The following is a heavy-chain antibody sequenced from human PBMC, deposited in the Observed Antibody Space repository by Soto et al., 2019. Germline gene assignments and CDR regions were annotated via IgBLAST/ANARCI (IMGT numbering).Heavy chain of an antibody. D-gene: IGHD3-10*01. CDR1: GGSISSSSYY. J-gene: IGHJ4*02. CDR3: ARQDGSGSHFDY. Sequence: QLQLQESGPGLVKPSETLSLTCTVSGGSISSSSYYWGWIRQPPGKGLEWIGSIYYSGSTYYNPSLKSRVTIAVDTSKNQFSLKLSSVTAADTAVYSCARQDGSGSHFDYWGQGTLVTVSS. V-gene: IGHV4-39*01. CDR2: IYYSGST.